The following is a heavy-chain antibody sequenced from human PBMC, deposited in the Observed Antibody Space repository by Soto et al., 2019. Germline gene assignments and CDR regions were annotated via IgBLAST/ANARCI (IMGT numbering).Heavy chain of an antibody. J-gene: IGHJ4*02. CDR3: ARGLRGGKGVPLGY. D-gene: IGHD3-10*01. Sequence: SETLSLTCAVYGGSFSGYYWSWIRQPPGKGLEWIGEINHSGSTNYNPSLKSRVTISVDTSKNQFSLKLSSVTAADTAVYYCARGLRGGKGVPLGYWGQGTLVT. CDR1: GGSFSGYY. V-gene: IGHV4-34*01. CDR2: INHSGST.